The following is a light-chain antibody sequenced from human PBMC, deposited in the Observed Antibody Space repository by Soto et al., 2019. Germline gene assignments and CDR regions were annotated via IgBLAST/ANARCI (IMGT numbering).Light chain of an antibody. CDR1: LSVSRN. V-gene: IGKV3-15*01. Sequence: EMVMTQYPATLSVSPGERATLSCRASLSVSRNLAWYQQKPGQPPRLLIYRASTRTTGIPARFSGSGSGTEFTLTISSLQSEDFAGYDCQQYNNWPPPMYTFGQGTKLEIK. CDR3: QQYNNWPPPMYT. J-gene: IGKJ2*01. CDR2: RAS.